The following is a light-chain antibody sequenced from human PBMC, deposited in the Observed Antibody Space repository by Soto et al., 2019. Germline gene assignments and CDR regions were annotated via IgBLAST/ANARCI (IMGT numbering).Light chain of an antibody. Sequence: EIVLTQSPANLSFSPGHWPTLSCRASQSLGNYLAWYQQKPGQAPRLLIFDASNRATGIPARFSGSGSGTDFTLTISSLEPEDFAVYYCQQRSNWPLTFGGRIEV. CDR1: QSLGNY. J-gene: IGKJ4*01. V-gene: IGKV3-11*01. CDR2: DAS. CDR3: QQRSNWPLT.